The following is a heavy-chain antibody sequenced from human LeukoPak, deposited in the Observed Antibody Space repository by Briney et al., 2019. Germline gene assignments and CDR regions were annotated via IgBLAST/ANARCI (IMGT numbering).Heavy chain of an antibody. D-gene: IGHD3-10*01. J-gene: IGHJ4*02. CDR1: GFTFSSYG. CDR3: AKDLPYGSGSYYFN. CDR2: IRYDGSNK. V-gene: IGHV3-30*02. Sequence: GGSLRLSCAASGFTFSSYGMHWVRQAPGKGLEWVAFIRYDGSNKYYADSVKGRFTTSRDNSKNTLYLQMNSLRAEDTAVYYCAKDLPYGSGSYYFNWGQGTLVTVSS.